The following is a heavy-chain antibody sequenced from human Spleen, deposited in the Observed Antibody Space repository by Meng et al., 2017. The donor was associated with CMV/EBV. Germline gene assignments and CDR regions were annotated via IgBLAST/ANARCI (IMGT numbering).Heavy chain of an antibody. V-gene: IGHV3-53*05. CDR3: ARARAARHFDY. D-gene: IGHD6-6*01. CDR2: IYPDGRT. CDR1: GFGVSITY. J-gene: IGHJ4*02. Sequence: GGSLRLSCAASGFGVSITYMAWVRQAPGKGLEWVSVIYPDGRTYYADSVKGRFTISRDNSKNTMYLQMNSLRAEDTAVYYCARARAARHFDYWGQGTLVTVSS.